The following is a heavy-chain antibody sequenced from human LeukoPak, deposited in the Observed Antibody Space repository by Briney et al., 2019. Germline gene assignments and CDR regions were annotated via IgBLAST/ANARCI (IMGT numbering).Heavy chain of an antibody. V-gene: IGHV1-69*13. D-gene: IGHD6-19*01. CDR1: GYTFTGYY. Sequence: GASVKVSCKASGYTFTGYYMHWVRQAPGQGLEWMGGIIPIFGTANYAQKFQGRVTITADESTSTAYMELSSLRSEDTAVYYCARWGLIAVAWNYFDYWGQGTLVTVSS. J-gene: IGHJ4*02. CDR2: IIPIFGTA. CDR3: ARWGLIAVAWNYFDY.